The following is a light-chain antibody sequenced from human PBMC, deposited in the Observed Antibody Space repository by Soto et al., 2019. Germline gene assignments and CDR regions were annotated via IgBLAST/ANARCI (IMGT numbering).Light chain of an antibody. Sequence: DIQMTQSPSSLSASVGDTVIITCRASQTISVYLNWYQQIAGKAPKLLIYTASTLQTGVPSRFSGSGYGTDFTLHISSLQPEAVTTQHCQQSFSHLAYHGRTPQLTFGGGTKVEIK. CDR3: QQSFSHLAYHGRTPQLT. J-gene: IGKJ4*01. CDR1: QTISVY. V-gene: IGKV1-39*01. CDR2: TAS.